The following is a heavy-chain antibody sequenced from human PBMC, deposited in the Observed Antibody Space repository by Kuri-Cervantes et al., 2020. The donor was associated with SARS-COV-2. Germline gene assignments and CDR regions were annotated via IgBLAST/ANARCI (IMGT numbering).Heavy chain of an antibody. D-gene: IGHD3-10*01. J-gene: IGHJ5*02. Sequence: ASVKVSCKASGYTFTSYDINWVRQAPGQGLEWMGWINPNSGGTNYAQKFQGRVTMTRDTSISTAYMELSRLRSDDTAVYYCARETGPTPGLHGWFDPWGQGTLVTVSS. V-gene: IGHV1-2*02. CDR1: GYTFTSYD. CDR3: ARETGPTPGLHGWFDP. CDR2: INPNSGGT.